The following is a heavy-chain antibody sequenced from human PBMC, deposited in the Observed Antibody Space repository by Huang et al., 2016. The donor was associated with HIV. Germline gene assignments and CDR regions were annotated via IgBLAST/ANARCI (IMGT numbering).Heavy chain of an antibody. V-gene: IGHV3-30*02. J-gene: IGHJ3*02. Sequence: QVQLVESGGGVVQPGGSLRLSCAGSGFTFSSYGVHLVRQAAGKGLEGVAFIRYDGSNKYYADSVRGRFTISRDNSKNTLYLQMNSLRAEDTAVYYCAKGSMANAFDIWGQGTMVTVSS. D-gene: IGHD3-10*01. CDR3: AKGSMANAFDI. CDR1: GFTFSSYG. CDR2: IRYDGSNK.